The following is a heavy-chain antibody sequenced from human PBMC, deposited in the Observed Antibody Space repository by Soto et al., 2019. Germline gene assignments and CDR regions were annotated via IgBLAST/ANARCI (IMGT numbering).Heavy chain of an antibody. Sequence: GGSLRLSCAASGFTFSSYWMHWVRQAPGKGLVWVSRINSDGSSTSYADSVKGRFTISRDNAKNTLYLQMNSLRAEDTAVYYCAKDLCFLVFLLTAPPPSNGRVVGGTGTTVPVSS. CDR1: GFTFSSYW. CDR3: AKDLCFLVFLLTAPPPSNGRVV. V-gene: IGHV3-74*01. D-gene: IGHD3-3*01. CDR2: INSDGSST. J-gene: IGHJ6*04.